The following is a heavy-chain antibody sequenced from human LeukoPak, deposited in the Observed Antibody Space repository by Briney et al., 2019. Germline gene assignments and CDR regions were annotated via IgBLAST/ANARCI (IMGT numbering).Heavy chain of an antibody. CDR1: GYTFTSYD. V-gene: IGHV1-8*01. CDR3: ARGGYCSSTSCSFRNWFDP. D-gene: IGHD2-2*01. CDR2: MNPNSGNT. Sequence: GASVKVSCKASGYTFTSYDINWVRQATGQGLEWMGWMNPNSGNTGYAQKFQGRVTMTRNTSISTAYMELSSLRSEDTAVYYCARGGYCSSTSCSFRNWFDPWGQGTLVTVSS. J-gene: IGHJ5*02.